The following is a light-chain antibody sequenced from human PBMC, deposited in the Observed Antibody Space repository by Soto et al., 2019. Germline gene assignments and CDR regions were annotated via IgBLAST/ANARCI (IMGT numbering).Light chain of an antibody. Sequence: QSVLTQPASVSGSPGQSITISCTGTSSDVGGYKYVSWYQQYPGKAPKLMIYDVSNRPHGVSNRFSGSKSGNTASLTISGLQAEDEADYYCSSYTSSSSYVFGTGTKVTVL. CDR3: SSYTSSSSYV. CDR1: SSDVGGYKY. J-gene: IGLJ1*01. V-gene: IGLV2-14*03. CDR2: DVS.